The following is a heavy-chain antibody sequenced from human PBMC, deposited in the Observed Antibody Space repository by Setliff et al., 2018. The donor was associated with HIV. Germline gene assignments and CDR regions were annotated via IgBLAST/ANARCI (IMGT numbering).Heavy chain of an antibody. J-gene: IGHJ4*02. V-gene: IGHV7-4-1*02. CDR1: GYTFNNYA. CDR2: INTNTGNP. CDR3: ARDLKRPNSNFWGGYPIPFDS. D-gene: IGHD3-3*01. Sequence: ASVKVSCKASGYTFNNYAMNWVRQAPGQGLESMGWINTNTGNPTYAQGFTGRFVFSLDTSVSTAYLQISSLKAEDTAVYFCARDLKRPNSNFWGGYPIPFDSWGQGTLVTVSS.